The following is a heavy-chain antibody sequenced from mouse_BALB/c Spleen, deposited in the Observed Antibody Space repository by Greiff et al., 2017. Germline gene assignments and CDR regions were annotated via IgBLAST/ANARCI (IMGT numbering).Heavy chain of an antibody. D-gene: IGHD2-1*01. CDR3: ARGNYNYYAMDY. Sequence: VKLQQSGADLAKPGASVKMSCKASGYTFTSYWMHWVKQRPGQGLEWIGYINPSTGYTEYNQKFKDKATLTADKSSSTAYMQLSSLTSEDSAVYYCARGNYNYYAMDYWGQGTSVTVSS. CDR2: INPSTGYT. V-gene: IGHV1-7*01. CDR1: GYTFTSYW. J-gene: IGHJ4*01.